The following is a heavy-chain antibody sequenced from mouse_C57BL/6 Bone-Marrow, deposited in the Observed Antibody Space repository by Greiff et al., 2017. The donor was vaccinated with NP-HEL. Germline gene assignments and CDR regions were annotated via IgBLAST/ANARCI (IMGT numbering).Heavy chain of an antibody. CDR2: IRLKSDNYAT. D-gene: IGHD1-1*01. CDR1: GFTFSNYW. J-gene: IGHJ4*01. Sequence: DVMLVESGGGLVQPGGSMKLSCVASGFTFSNYWMNWVRQSPEKGLEWVAQIRLKSDNYATHYAESVKGRFTISRDDSKSSVYLQMNNLRAEDTGIYYCPSDYYGSSYAMDYWGQGTSVTVSS. V-gene: IGHV6-3*01. CDR3: PSDYYGSSYAMDY.